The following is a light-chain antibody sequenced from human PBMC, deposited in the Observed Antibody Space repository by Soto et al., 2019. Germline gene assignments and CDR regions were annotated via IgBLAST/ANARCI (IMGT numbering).Light chain of an antibody. CDR3: CSYAGSSTWV. V-gene: IGLV2-23*01. CDR2: EGS. J-gene: IGLJ3*02. CDR1: SREVGSYNF. Sequence: QSVLTQPASVSGSPGQSITISCTGTSREVGSYNFVSWYQQHPGKAPKLMIYEGSERPSGVSNRFSGSKSGNTASLTISGLQAEDEADYYCCSYAGSSTWVFGGETQLTVL.